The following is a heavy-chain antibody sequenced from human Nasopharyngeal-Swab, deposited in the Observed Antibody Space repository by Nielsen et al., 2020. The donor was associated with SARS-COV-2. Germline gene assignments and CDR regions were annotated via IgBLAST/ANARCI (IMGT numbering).Heavy chain of an antibody. V-gene: IGHV3-74*01. CDR3: ARAYYFDS. J-gene: IGHJ4*02. CDR1: GFTSSNHR. CDR2: INGDGSSL. Sequence: GGFLRLSCVASGFTSSNHRMHWVRQVPGKGLGWVSRINGDGSSLNNADFVKGQFTNSTDNAKSTLYLQMNSLRAEDTAVYYCARAYYFDSWGQGTLVTVSS.